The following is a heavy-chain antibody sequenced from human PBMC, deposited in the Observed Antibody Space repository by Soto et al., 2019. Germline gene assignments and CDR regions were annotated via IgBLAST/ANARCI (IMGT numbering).Heavy chain of an antibody. CDR2: MYYTGRT. CDR3: ATDTMAFGFDY. V-gene: IGHV4-61*08. D-gene: IGHD3-10*01. Sequence: SETLSLTCTVSGDCVGSGAVYWTWIRQPPGKGLEWIGYMYYTGRTTYKPSLKSRVTISMDASKKQCALNLTSVTATDTAMYYCATDTMAFGFDYSGQGALVTVS. CDR1: GDCVGSGAVY. J-gene: IGHJ4*02.